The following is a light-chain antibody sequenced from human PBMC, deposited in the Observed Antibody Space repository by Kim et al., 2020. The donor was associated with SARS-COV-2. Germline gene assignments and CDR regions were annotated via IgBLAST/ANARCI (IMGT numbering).Light chain of an antibody. CDR1: SNNVGYQG. CDR3: SAWDNSLNVWV. Sequence: RRTATLTCTGNSNNVGYQGAAWLQQHQGHPPKLLSSRNNNRPSGISERLSASRSGNTASLTITGLQPEDEADYYCSAWDNSLNVWVFGGGTQLTVL. J-gene: IGLJ3*02. CDR2: RNN. V-gene: IGLV10-54*01.